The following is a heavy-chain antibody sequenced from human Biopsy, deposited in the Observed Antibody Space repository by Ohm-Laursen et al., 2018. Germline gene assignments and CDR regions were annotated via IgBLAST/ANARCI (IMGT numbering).Heavy chain of an antibody. CDR3: SKDPLDDHKHFDY. J-gene: IGHJ4*02. CDR1: SYTFTDYN. Sequence: SVKVSCKASSYTFTDYNIHWMRQAPGQGLEWLGYINCKTGATNYAQKFQGTVTMTRDTSIGTAYLALGSLRSAYTAIYYCSKDPLDDHKHFDYWGQGSLVTVSS. D-gene: IGHD3-16*01. V-gene: IGHV1-2*02. CDR2: INCKTGAT.